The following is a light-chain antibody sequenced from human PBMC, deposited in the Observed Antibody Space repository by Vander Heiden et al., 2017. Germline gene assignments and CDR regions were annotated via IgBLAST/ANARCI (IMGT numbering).Light chain of an antibody. CDR2: YAS. V-gene: IGKV1-5*01. CDR1: QSISSW. CDR3: QQYNSYSRT. J-gene: IGKJ1*01. Sequence: DIHTHQLPSTLSASVGDRVTITCRASQSISSWLAWYQQTPGKAHKLPDYYASSLESGVPSRMSGNRSGTEFPLTISRLQPGDYASYYCQQYNSYSRTLGQGTKVEIK.